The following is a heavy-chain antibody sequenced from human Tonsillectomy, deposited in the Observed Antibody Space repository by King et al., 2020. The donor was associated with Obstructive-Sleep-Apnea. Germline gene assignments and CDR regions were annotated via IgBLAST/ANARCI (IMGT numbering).Heavy chain of an antibody. CDR1: GGSISSGDYY. V-gene: IGHV4-30-4*01. CDR2: IYYSGCT. J-gene: IGHJ6*02. CDR3: AVYGSGSYPYYYYGMDV. D-gene: IGHD3-10*01. Sequence: QLQESGPGLVKPSQTLSLTCTVSGGSISSGDYYWSWIRQPPGKGLEWIGYIYYSGCTYYNPSLKSRFTISVDTSKNQFSLKLSSVTAADTAVYYCAVYGSGSYPYYYYGMDVWGQGTTVTVSS.